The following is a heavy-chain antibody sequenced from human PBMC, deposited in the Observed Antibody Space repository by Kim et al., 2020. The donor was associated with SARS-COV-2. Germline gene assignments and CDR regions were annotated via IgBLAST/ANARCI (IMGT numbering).Heavy chain of an antibody. CDR1: GFMFSNYA. CDR3: AKDPLRHFDWSPGGMDV. D-gene: IGHD3-9*01. CDR2: ISGSGASR. J-gene: IGHJ6*02. V-gene: IGHV3-23*01. Sequence: GGSLRLSCAASGFMFSNYALSWVRQAPGKGLEWVSGISGSGASRFYADSVKGRFTISRDNSMNTLNLQMISLRADDTAVYYCAKDPLRHFDWSPGGMDVWGQGTTVTVSS.